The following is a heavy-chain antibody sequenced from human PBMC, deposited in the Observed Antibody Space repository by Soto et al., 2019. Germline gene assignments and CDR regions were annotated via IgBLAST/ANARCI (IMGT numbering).Heavy chain of an antibody. CDR2: IWFDGSNK. J-gene: IGHJ6*02. CDR1: GFTFSSYG. CDR3: ARTGTTVYGMDV. Sequence: QVQLVASGGGVVQPGRSLRLSCAASGFTFSSYGMHWVRQAPGKGLEWVAVIWFDGSNKYYADSVKGRFTISRDNSKNTLDLQMTSLRAEETAVYYCARTGTTVYGMDVWGQGTTVTVSS. D-gene: IGHD4-17*01. V-gene: IGHV3-33*01.